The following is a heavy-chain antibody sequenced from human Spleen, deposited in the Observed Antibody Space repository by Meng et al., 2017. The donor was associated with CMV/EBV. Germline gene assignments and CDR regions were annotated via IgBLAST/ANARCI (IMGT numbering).Heavy chain of an antibody. CDR2: VYYSGNT. CDR3: ARELVDNWFDP. J-gene: IGHJ5*02. CDR1: GGSVRTSSYY. Sequence: SETLSLTCTVSGGSVRTSSYYWGWIRQPPGKGLEWIGSVYYSGNTYYSPSLRGRVTISLDTSKNQFSLKLSSVTAADTAVYYCARELVDNWFDPWGQGTLVTVSS. D-gene: IGHD2-15*01. V-gene: IGHV4-39*07.